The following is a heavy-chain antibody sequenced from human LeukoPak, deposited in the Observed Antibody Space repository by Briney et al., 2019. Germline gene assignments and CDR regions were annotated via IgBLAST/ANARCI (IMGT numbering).Heavy chain of an antibody. V-gene: IGHV4-34*01. D-gene: IGHD2-8*01. CDR3: ARGAPSCTNGRCRKVYLDY. CDR1: GGAFSGYY. Sequence: SETLSLTCAVSGGAFSGYYWTWIRQPPGKGVEWLGEINHRGGTNYNPSLKSRLTISVDASTNQSSLGRSSVTSAETAVYYCARGAPSCTNGRCRKVYLDYWGQGALVTVSS. CDR2: INHRGGT. J-gene: IGHJ4*02.